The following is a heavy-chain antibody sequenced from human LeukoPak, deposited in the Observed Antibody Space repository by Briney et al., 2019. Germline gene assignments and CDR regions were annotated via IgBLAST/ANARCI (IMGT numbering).Heavy chain of an antibody. CDR3: ASRAMIVGGDY. J-gene: IGHJ4*02. Sequence: SQTLSLTCAVSGGSISSGGYSWSWIRQPPGKGLEWIGYIYHSGSTYYNPSLKSRVTISVDRSKNQFSLKLSSVTAADTAVYYCASRAMIVGGDYWGQGTLVTVSS. CDR2: IYHSGST. CDR1: GGSISSGGYS. V-gene: IGHV4-30-2*01. D-gene: IGHD1-26*01.